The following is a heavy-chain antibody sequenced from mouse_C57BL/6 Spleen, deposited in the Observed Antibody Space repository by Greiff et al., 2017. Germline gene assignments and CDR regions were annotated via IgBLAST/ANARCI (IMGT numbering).Heavy chain of an antibody. CDR3: ARHPYYYGSKGYFDY. CDR1: GYTFTEYT. V-gene: IGHV1-62-2*01. D-gene: IGHD1-1*01. CDR2: FYPGSGSI. Sequence: VQLQESGAELVKPGASVKLSCTASGYTFTEYTIHWVKQRSGQGLEWIGWFYPGSGSIKYNEKFKDKATLTADKSSSTVYMELSRLTSEDSAVYFCARHPYYYGSKGYFDYWGQGTTLTVSS. J-gene: IGHJ2*01.